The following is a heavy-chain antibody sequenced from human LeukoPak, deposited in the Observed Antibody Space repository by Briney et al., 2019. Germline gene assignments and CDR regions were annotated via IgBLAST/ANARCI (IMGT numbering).Heavy chain of an antibody. CDR2: MYHSGST. V-gene: IGHV4-38-2*01. CDR1: DYSISSGYH. Sequence: PSETLSLTCVVSDYSISSGYHWGWIRQPPGKGLEWIGSMYHSGSTYYNPSLKSRVTISVDMSKNQFSLQLSSVTAADTAVYYCVRYSTGWFGSCDYWGQGTLVIVSS. CDR3: VRYSTGWFGSCDY. D-gene: IGHD6-19*01. J-gene: IGHJ4*02.